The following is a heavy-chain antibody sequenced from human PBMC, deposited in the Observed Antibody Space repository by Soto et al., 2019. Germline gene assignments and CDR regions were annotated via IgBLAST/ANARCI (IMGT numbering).Heavy chain of an antibody. D-gene: IGHD2-2*03. V-gene: IGHV3-23*01. Sequence: EVQLLESGVGLVQPWWSLRLSWAACGFTLSSYAMSWVRQAPGKVLEWVSAISGSGGSKLYADSMKGRFPISRDNSKNTLYLQMNNLRAEDTAVYYCAKGRSYMDIVTVPAAGISPDYWGQGTLVTVSS. CDR3: AKGRSYMDIVTVPAAGISPDY. J-gene: IGHJ4*02. CDR1: GFTLSSYA. CDR2: ISGSGGSK.